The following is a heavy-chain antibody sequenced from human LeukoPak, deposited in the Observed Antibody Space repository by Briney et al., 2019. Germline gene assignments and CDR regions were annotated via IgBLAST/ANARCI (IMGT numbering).Heavy chain of an antibody. D-gene: IGHD4-17*01. CDR1: GFTFNNYA. Sequence: GGSLRLSCAASGFTFNNYAMSWVRQAPGTGLEWVSAISKSGDRTYYADSVKGRFTISRDNSKNTLYLQMNSLRAEDTAVYYCAKLYGDSVAYYYYGMDVWGQGTTVTVSS. CDR3: AKLYGDSVAYYYYGMDV. V-gene: IGHV3-23*01. J-gene: IGHJ6*02. CDR2: ISKSGDRT.